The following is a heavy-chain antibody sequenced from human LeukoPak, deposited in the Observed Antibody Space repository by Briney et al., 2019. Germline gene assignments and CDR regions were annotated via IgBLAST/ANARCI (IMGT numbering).Heavy chain of an antibody. D-gene: IGHD3-22*01. V-gene: IGHV3-21*01. CDR3: ARGASWYDSSGLHTFDY. CDR1: GFTFSSYS. Sequence: PGGSLRLSCAASGFTFSSYSMNWVRRAPGKGLEWVSSISSSSSYIYYADSVKGRFTISRDNAKNSLYLQMNSLRAEDTAVYYCARGASWYDSSGLHTFDYWGQGTLVTVSS. J-gene: IGHJ4*02. CDR2: ISSSSSYI.